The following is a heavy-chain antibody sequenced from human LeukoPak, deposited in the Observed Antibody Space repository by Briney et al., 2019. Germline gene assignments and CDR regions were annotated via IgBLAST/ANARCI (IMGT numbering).Heavy chain of an antibody. V-gene: IGHV3-30*18. D-gene: IGHD3-22*01. J-gene: IGHJ1*01. Sequence: GGSLRLSCAASGFTFSSYGMHGVRQAPGKGLEWVAVISYDGSNKYYADSVKGRFTISRDNSKNTLYLQMNSLRAEDTAVYYCAKDLADYYDSSGYYHEYFQHWGQGTLVTVSS. CDR1: GFTFSSYG. CDR2: ISYDGSNK. CDR3: AKDLADYYDSSGYYHEYFQH.